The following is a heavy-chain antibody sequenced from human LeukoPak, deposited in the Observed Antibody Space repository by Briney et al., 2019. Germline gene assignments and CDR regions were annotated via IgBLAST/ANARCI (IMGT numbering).Heavy chain of an antibody. CDR2: INHNGST. J-gene: IGHJ4*02. D-gene: IGHD5-12*01. CDR3: ARAEKVEMATNPLVY. Sequence: SETLSLTCAVYGGSFSGYYWSWIRQPPGKGLEWIGEINHNGSTNYNPSLKSRVTISVDTSKNQFSLKLSSVTAADTAVYYCARAEKVEMATNPLVYWGQGTLVTVSS. CDR1: GGSFSGYY. V-gene: IGHV4-34*01.